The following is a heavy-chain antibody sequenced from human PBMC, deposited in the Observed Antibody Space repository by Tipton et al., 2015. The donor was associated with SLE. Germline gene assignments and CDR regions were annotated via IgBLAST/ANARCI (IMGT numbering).Heavy chain of an antibody. D-gene: IGHD2-21*02. CDR3: CRRSAIVVGLFDY. Sequence: SLRLSCAASGFTFGDFAMSGFRQAPGKGLEWVGFIRRKAHGETTEYAASVRGRFIISRDDSKGIAYLQMNGLKTEDTAVFYCCRRSAIVVGLFDYWGQGTLVTVSS. J-gene: IGHJ4*02. V-gene: IGHV3-49*03. CDR1: GFTFGDFA. CDR2: IRRKAHGETT.